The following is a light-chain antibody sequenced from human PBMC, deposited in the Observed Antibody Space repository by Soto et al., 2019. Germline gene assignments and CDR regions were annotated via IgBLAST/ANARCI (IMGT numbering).Light chain of an antibody. CDR1: QSVSSY. J-gene: IGKJ2*01. CDR3: QQRSHWPLYT. V-gene: IGKV3-11*01. Sequence: EIVLTQSPATLWLSPGERATLSCRASQSVSSYLAWYQQKPGQAPRLLIYDASNRATCIPARFSGSGSGTDFPLTSSGLEPECFAVYYYQQRSHWPLYTCRQRTKLEIK. CDR2: DAS.